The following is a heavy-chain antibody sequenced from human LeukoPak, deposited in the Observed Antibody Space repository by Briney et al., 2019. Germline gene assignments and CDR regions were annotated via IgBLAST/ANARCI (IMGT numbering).Heavy chain of an antibody. CDR1: GGSFSGYY. J-gene: IGHJ6*02. D-gene: IGHD5-12*01. CDR3: ARGRRDGYNWVYYYYGMDV. V-gene: IGHV4-34*01. CDR2: INHSGST. Sequence: SETLSLTCAVYGGSFSGYYWSWIRQPPGKGLEWIGEINHSGSTNYNPSLKSRGTISVDTSKSQFSLKLSSVTDADTAVYYCARGRRDGYNWVYYYYGMDVWGQGTTVTVSS.